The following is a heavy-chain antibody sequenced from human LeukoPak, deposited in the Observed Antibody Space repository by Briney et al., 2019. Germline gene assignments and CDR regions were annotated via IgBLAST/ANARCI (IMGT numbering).Heavy chain of an antibody. J-gene: IGHJ4*02. V-gene: IGHV3-30*02. D-gene: IGHD4-17*01. CDR3: AREPPTSDYGDYGYFDY. CDR1: GFTFSTYG. CDR2: IRYDGSNK. Sequence: GGSLRLSCAVSGFTFSTYGMHWARQAPGKGLEWVAFIRYDGSNKYYADSVKGRFTISRDNSKNTLYLQMNSLRAEDTAVYYCAREPPTSDYGDYGYFDYWGQGTLVTVSS.